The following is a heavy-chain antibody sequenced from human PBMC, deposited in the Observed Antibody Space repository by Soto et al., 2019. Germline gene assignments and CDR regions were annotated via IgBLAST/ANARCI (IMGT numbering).Heavy chain of an antibody. V-gene: IGHV4-59*01. Sequence: QVQLQESGPGLVKPSETLSLTCTVSGGSISSYYWSWIRQPPGKGLEWIGYIYYSGSTNYNPSLKSRVTISVDTSKNQFSLKLSSVTAADTAVYYCARDRNLGYFDYWGQGTLVTVSS. CDR1: GGSISSYY. CDR2: IYYSGST. CDR3: ARDRNLGYFDY. J-gene: IGHJ4*02.